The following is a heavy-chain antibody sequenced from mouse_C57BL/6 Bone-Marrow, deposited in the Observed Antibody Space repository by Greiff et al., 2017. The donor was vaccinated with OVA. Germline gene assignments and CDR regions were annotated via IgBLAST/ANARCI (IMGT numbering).Heavy chain of an antibody. D-gene: IGHD1-1*01. Sequence: VQLQQSGAELVRPGSSVKMSCKTSGYTFTSYGINWVKQRPGQGLEWIGYIYIGNGYTEYNEKFKGKATLTSDTSSSTAYMQLSGLTSEDSAIYYYARSPLYYYGLFDVWGTGTTVTVSS. V-gene: IGHV1-58*01. J-gene: IGHJ1*03. CDR3: ARSPLYYYGLFDV. CDR2: IYIGNGYT. CDR1: GYTFTSYG.